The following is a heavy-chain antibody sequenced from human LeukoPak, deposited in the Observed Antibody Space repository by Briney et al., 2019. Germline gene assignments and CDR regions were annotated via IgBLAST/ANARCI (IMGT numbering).Heavy chain of an antibody. CDR3: ARYLTRVGGLDY. V-gene: IGHV4-59*11. Sequence: SETLSLTCTVSGGSISSHYWRWIRQPPGKGLGGSGYIYYSGSTNYNPSLKSRVTISVDTSKNQFSLKLSSVTAADTAVYYCARYLTRVGGLDYWGQGTLVTVSS. CDR1: GGSISSHY. D-gene: IGHD1-26*01. J-gene: IGHJ4*02. CDR2: IYYSGST.